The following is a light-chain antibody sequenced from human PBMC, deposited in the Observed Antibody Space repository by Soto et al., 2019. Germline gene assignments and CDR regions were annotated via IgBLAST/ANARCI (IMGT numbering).Light chain of an antibody. CDR3: QQYHSWPA. Sequence: EKVMTQSPATLSVSPGERATLSCRASQSVRSNLAWYQQKPGQPPRLLIYGSATRATGIPARFSGSGSGTEFTLTISSLQSEDSAVYYCQQYHSWPAFGQGTKVDIK. V-gene: IGKV3-15*01. CDR1: QSVRSN. J-gene: IGKJ1*01. CDR2: GSA.